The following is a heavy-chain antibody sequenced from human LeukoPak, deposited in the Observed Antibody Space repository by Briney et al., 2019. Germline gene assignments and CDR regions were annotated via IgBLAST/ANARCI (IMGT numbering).Heavy chain of an antibody. Sequence: GWSLRLSCTASGCTFGDFALSWFRQLQGKGLEGVCFIRSKAHGGPTEYAASVKGRFTISRDDSKSIPYLQMNSLKPADTAVYYRARGTSYYDSSGYTVYFFDYWGQGSLVTVSS. CDR2: IRSKAHGGPT. D-gene: IGHD3-22*01. CDR1: GCTFGDFA. V-gene: IGHV3-49*03. CDR3: ARGTSYYDSSGYTVYFFDY. J-gene: IGHJ4*02.